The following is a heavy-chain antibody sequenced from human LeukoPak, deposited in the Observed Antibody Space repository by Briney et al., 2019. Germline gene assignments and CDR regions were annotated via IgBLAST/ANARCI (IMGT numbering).Heavy chain of an antibody. Sequence: GGSLRLSCAGSEFTFSSYAMTWVRQAPGKGLEWVSGISNRGGRTFYADSVKGRFTISRDNSKETVYLQMNSLRAEDTAVYYCARRTDFWSGYLDYWGQGTLLTVSS. V-gene: IGHV3-23*01. CDR2: ISNRGGRT. D-gene: IGHD3-3*01. CDR3: ARRTDFWSGYLDY. J-gene: IGHJ4*02. CDR1: EFTFSSYA.